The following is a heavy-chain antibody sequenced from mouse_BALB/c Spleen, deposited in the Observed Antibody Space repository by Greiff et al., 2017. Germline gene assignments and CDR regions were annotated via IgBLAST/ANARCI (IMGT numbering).Heavy chain of an antibody. Sequence: EVMLVESGGGLVKPGGSLKLSRAASGFTFSSYAMSWVRQTPEKRLEWVASISSGGSTYYPDSVKGRFTISRDNARNILYLQMSSLRSEDTAMYYCARGLYGNYVDYYAMDYWGQGTSVTVSS. CDR2: ISSGGST. J-gene: IGHJ4*01. CDR3: ARGLYGNYVDYYAMDY. D-gene: IGHD2-1*01. CDR1: GFTFSSYA. V-gene: IGHV5-6-5*01.